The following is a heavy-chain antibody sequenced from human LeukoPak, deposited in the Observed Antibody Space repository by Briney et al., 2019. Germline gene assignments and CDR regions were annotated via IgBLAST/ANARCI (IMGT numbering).Heavy chain of an antibody. J-gene: IGHJ4*02. CDR2: ISGSGGST. D-gene: IGHD4-11*01. Sequence: GGSLRLSCAASGFTFSSYGMHWVRQAPGKGLEWVSAISGSGGSTYYADSVKGRFTISRDNSKNTLYLQMNSLRAEDTAVYYCAKLYDYIRGRHFDYWGQGTLVTVSS. CDR3: AKLYDYIRGRHFDY. V-gene: IGHV3-23*01. CDR1: GFTFSSYG.